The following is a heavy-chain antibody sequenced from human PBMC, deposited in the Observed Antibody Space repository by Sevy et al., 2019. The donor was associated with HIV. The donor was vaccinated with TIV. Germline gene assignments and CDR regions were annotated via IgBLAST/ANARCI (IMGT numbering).Heavy chain of an antibody. CDR3: AKELDYFDSSAGPSSLIYNYYNGVED. CDR2: ISYDGSNK. D-gene: IGHD3-22*01. V-gene: IGHV3-30*18. Sequence: GGSLRLSCAASGFTFSSFGMHWVRQAPGKGLEWVSFISYDGSNKKYADSVKGRLTVSRDKSKNTLYLQMNSLRAEETDVYYCAKELDYFDSSAGPSSLIYNYYNGVEDWGPGTTVTVSS. CDR1: GFTFSSFG. J-gene: IGHJ6*02.